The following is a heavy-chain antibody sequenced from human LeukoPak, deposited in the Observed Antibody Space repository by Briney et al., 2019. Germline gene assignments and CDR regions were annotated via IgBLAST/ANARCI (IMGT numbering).Heavy chain of an antibody. Sequence: ASEKVSCKASGYTFIGYYMHWVRQAPGQGLEWMGWINPSSGGTNYAQKFQGRVTMTRDTSISTAYMERSRLRSDDTAVYYCARGNAERGGGYYYGMDVWGQGTTVTVSS. J-gene: IGHJ6*02. V-gene: IGHV1-2*02. CDR3: ARGNAERGGGYYYGMDV. CDR2: INPSSGGT. D-gene: IGHD2-8*01. CDR1: GYTFIGYY.